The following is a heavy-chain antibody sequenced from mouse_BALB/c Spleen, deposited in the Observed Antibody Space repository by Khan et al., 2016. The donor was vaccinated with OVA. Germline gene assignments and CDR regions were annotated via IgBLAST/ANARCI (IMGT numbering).Heavy chain of an antibody. Sequence: EVQLVESGGGLVQPGGSLKLSCAASGLDFSRYWMSWVRQAPGKGLEWIGEINPHSSTTNYKPSLKDKFIISRDNAKNTLYPQMSKVRSEDTALYYCAGLGYYGYVKIWGAGTTVTVSS. V-gene: IGHV4-1*02. CDR1: GLDFSRYW. CDR3: AGLGYYGYVKI. CDR2: INPHSSTT. D-gene: IGHD2-2*01. J-gene: IGHJ1*01.